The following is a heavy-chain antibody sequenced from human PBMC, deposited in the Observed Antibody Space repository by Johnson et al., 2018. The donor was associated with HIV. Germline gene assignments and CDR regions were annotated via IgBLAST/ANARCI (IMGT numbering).Heavy chain of an antibody. J-gene: IGHJ3*02. Sequence: VQLVESGGGVVRPGGSLRLSCAASGFTFDDYGMSWVRQAPGKGREWVSYISSSGTTVYYADSVRGRFSISRDNTKHSLYLQMNSLRAEDTALYYCARDRGYWDAFDIWGQGTMVTVSS. CDR1: GFTFDDYG. V-gene: IGHV3-48*04. CDR2: ISSSGTTV. CDR3: ARDRGYWDAFDI. D-gene: IGHD3-22*01.